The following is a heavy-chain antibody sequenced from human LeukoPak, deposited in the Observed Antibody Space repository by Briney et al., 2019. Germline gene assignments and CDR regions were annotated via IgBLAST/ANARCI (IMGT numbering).Heavy chain of an antibody. CDR2: ISYDGSNK. Sequence: GRSLRLSCAASGFTFSSYGMHWVRQAPGKGLEWVAVISYDGSNKYCADSVKGRFTISRDNSKNTLYLQMNSLRAEDTAVYYCAKGRITMIVVVPDYWGQGTLVTVSS. V-gene: IGHV3-30*18. CDR1: GFTFSSYG. J-gene: IGHJ4*02. D-gene: IGHD3-22*01. CDR3: AKGRITMIVVVPDY.